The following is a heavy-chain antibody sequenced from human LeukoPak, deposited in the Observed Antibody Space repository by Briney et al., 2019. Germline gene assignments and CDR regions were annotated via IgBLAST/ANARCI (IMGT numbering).Heavy chain of an antibody. CDR3: VGSVVVVAAVDY. Sequence: GASVKVSCKASGYTFTSYGISWVRQAPGQGLEWMGWISAYNGNTNYAQKLQGRVTMTTDTSTSTAYMELSSLRSEDTAVYYCVGSVVVVAAVDYWGQGTLVTVSS. V-gene: IGHV1-18*01. CDR1: GYTFTSYG. J-gene: IGHJ4*02. CDR2: ISAYNGNT. D-gene: IGHD2-15*01.